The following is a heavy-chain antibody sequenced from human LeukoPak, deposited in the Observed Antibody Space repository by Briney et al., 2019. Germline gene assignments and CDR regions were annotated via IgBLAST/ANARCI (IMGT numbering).Heavy chain of an antibody. CDR2: IYYSGST. CDR3: ARVSNWGLNYYYYYMDV. Sequence: PSETLSLTCTVSGGSISSYYWSWIRQPPGKGLEWIGYIYYSGSTNYNPSLKSRVTISVDTSKNQFSLKLSSVTAADTAVYYCARVSNWGLNYYYYYMDVWGKGTTVTVSS. CDR1: GGSISSYY. V-gene: IGHV4-59*01. J-gene: IGHJ6*03. D-gene: IGHD7-27*01.